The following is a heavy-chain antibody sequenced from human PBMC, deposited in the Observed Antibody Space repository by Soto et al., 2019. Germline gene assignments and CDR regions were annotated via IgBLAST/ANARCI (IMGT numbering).Heavy chain of an antibody. CDR2: INHSGST. CDR1: GGSFSGYY. Sequence: SETLSLTCAVYGGSFSGYYWSWLRQPPGKGLEWIGEINHSGSTNYNPSLKSRATISVDTSKNQFSLKLSSVTAAHTAVYYCARGSDTAMVTFDYWGQGTLVTVS. J-gene: IGHJ4*02. D-gene: IGHD5-18*01. V-gene: IGHV4-34*01. CDR3: ARGSDTAMVTFDY.